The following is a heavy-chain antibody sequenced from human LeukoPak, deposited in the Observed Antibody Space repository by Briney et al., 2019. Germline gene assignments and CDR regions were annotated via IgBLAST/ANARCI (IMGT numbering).Heavy chain of an antibody. J-gene: IGHJ4*02. Sequence: PGRSLRLSCAASGFTFSSYAMHWVHQAPGKGLEWVALMSFDGSNKYYADSVKGRFTISRDNSKNTLYLQMNSLRAEDTAVYYCARDEGSGSYFDYWGQGTLVTVSS. CDR1: GFTFSSYA. CDR2: MSFDGSNK. D-gene: IGHD3-10*01. V-gene: IGHV3-30-3*01. CDR3: ARDEGSGSYFDY.